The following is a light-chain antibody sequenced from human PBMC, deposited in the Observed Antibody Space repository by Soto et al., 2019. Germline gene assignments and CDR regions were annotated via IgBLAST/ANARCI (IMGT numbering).Light chain of an antibody. CDR2: LGS. CDR3: MHALQTPEYT. CDR1: QSLLHSNGYNY. Sequence: DIVMTQSPLSLPVTPGEPASISCRSSQSLLHSNGYNYLDWYLQKPGQSPQLLIYLGSNRASGVPDRFSGSGSGTDFTLKISRLEAEDVGVYYCMHALQTPEYTFGQGTKLEIK. V-gene: IGKV2-28*01. J-gene: IGKJ2*01.